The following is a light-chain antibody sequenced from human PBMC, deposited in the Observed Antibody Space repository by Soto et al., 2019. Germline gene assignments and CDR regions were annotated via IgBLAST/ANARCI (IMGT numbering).Light chain of an antibody. CDR3: NSYAGTSYV. CDR2: GVS. Sequence: QSVLTQPASVSGSPGQSITISCTGTSSDIGNYNYVSWYQQYPGKAPKLIIYGVSNRPSGVSNRFSSSKSGNTASLTISGLQAEDEADYYCNSYAGTSYVFGTGTQLTVL. J-gene: IGLJ1*01. V-gene: IGLV2-14*01. CDR1: SSDIGNYNY.